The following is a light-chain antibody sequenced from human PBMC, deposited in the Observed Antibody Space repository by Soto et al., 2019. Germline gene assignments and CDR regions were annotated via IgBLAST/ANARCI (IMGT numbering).Light chain of an antibody. V-gene: IGLV2-11*01. Sequence: QSALTQPRSVSGSPGQAVTISCTGTNSDVGNYNFASWYQHHPGKAPKLMIYEVTKRPSGVPDRFSGSKSGNTASLTISGLQPEDEADYYCCTYAGSFHQFGGRTKLTVL. J-gene: IGLJ3*02. CDR1: NSDVGNYNF. CDR3: CTYAGSFHQ. CDR2: EVT.